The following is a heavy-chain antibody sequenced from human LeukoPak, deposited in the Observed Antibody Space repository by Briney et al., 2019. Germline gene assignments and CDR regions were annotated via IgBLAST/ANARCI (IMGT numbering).Heavy chain of an antibody. CDR1: GVSVDAYR. V-gene: IGHV4-59*02. CDR2: VYYTGYT. D-gene: IGHD3-10*01. J-gene: IGHJ3*02. Sequence: SETLSLTCAVSGVSVDAYRWNWIRQPPGKGLEWIGYVYYTGYTNYKPSLQGRVAISIDTSNNQFSLKLTSVTPADTATYYCARGGEFDVFDIWGQGRAVTVSS. CDR3: ARGGEFDVFDI.